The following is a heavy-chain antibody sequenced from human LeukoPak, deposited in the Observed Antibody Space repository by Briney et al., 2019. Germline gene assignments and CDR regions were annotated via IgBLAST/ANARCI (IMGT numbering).Heavy chain of an antibody. Sequence: SETLSLTCTVSGGSISSYYWSWIRQPPGKGLEWIGYIYYSGSTNYNPSLKSRVTISVDTSKNQFSLKLSSVTAADTAVYYCAAGEYYYDSSGYPPMDVWGKGTTVTVSS. CDR3: AAGEYYYDSSGYPPMDV. CDR1: GGSISSYY. J-gene: IGHJ6*04. V-gene: IGHV4-59*08. CDR2: IYYSGST. D-gene: IGHD3-22*01.